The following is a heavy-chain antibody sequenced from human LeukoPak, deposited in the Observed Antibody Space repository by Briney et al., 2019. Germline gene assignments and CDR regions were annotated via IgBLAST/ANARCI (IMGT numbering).Heavy chain of an antibody. J-gene: IGHJ6*02. CDR2: INHSGST. CDR1: GGSFSGYY. V-gene: IGHV4-34*01. D-gene: IGHD3-10*01. CDR3: ARLLWFGENRVDYYGMDV. Sequence: SETLSLTCAVYGGSFSGYYWSWIRHPPGKGLEWIGEINHSGSTNYNPSLKSRVTISVDTSKNQFSLKLSSVTAADTAVYYCARLLWFGENRVDYYGMDVWGQGTTVTVSS.